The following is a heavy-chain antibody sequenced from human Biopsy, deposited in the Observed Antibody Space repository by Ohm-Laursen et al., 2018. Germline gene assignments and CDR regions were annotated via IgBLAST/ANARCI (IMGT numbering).Heavy chain of an antibody. Sequence: TLTLTCAVNGESSSGYFWNWIRQPPGKGLEWIGEINQSGSTKYNPSLKRRDTLSADSSNSQFSLRLTSVTAADTAIYYCARGSGYFKLDVWGQGTTVTVSS. CDR3: ARGSGYFKLDV. V-gene: IGHV4-34*01. J-gene: IGHJ6*02. CDR2: INQSGST. CDR1: GESSSGYF. D-gene: IGHD5-12*01.